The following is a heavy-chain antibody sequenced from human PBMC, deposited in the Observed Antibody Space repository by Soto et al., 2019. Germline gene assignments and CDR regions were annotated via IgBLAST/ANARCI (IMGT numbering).Heavy chain of an antibody. D-gene: IGHD2-2*01. V-gene: IGHV3-9*01. J-gene: IGHJ4*02. Sequence: SLRLSCAASGFTFDDYAMHWVRQAPGKGLEWVSGIRWNSGSIGYADAVKGRFTVSRDNAKNSLYLQMNSLRAEDTALYYCAKVRGTYCTSTSCYFDYWGQGTLVTVSS. CDR2: IRWNSGSI. CDR3: AKVRGTYCTSTSCYFDY. CDR1: GFTFDDYA.